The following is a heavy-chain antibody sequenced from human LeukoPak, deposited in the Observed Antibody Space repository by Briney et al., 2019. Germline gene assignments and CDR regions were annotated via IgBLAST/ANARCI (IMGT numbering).Heavy chain of an antibody. Sequence: GGSLRLSCAASGFTFNNAWMNWVRQAPGKGLEWVGRIYSKTDGGTADYAAPVKGRFTISRDDSKNTLWLQMNSLKTEDTAVYYCTTGFFGVVNDAFDIWGQGTMVIVSS. J-gene: IGHJ3*02. CDR1: GFTFNNAW. V-gene: IGHV3-15*01. CDR2: IYSKTDGGTA. D-gene: IGHD3-3*01. CDR3: TTGFFGVVNDAFDI.